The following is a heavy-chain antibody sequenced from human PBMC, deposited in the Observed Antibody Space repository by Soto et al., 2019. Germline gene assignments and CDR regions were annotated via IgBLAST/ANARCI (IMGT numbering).Heavy chain of an antibody. V-gene: IGHV3-48*03. J-gene: IGHJ5*02. CDR2: ISSSGSPI. CDR3: ARDFPWFDP. Sequence: GGSLRLSCAASGFTFSSYEMNWVRQAPGKGLEWVSYISSSGSPIYYADSVKGRFTISRDNAKNSLYLQMNSLRAEDTAVYYCARDFPWFDPWGQGTLVTVSS. CDR1: GFTFSSYE.